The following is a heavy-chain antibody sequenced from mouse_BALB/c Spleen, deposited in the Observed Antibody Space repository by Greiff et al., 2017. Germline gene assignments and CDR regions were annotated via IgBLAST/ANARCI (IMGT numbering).Heavy chain of an antibody. CDR1: GFSLTSYG. Sequence: VKLVESGPGLVQPSQSLSITCTVSGFSLTSYGVHWVRQSPGKGLEWLGVIWSGGSTDYNAAFISRLSISKDNSKSQVFFKMNSLQANDTAIYYCARNPRYDYAMDYWGQGTSVTVSS. V-gene: IGHV2-2*02. D-gene: IGHD2-14*01. CDR3: ARNPRYDYAMDY. J-gene: IGHJ4*01. CDR2: IWSGGST.